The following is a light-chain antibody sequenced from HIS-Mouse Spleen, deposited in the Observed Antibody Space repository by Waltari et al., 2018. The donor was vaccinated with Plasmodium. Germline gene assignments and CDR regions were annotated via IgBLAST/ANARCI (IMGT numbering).Light chain of an antibody. CDR2: GAS. CDR3: QQYNNWSFT. Sequence: IVMPPSPSTLSLSPGGIATISCRASQSVSSNLAWYQQKPGQAPRLLIYGASTRATGIPARFSGSGSGTEFTLTISSLQSEDFAVYYCQQYNNWSFTFGPGTKVEIK. J-gene: IGKJ3*01. V-gene: IGKV3-15*01. CDR1: QSVSSN.